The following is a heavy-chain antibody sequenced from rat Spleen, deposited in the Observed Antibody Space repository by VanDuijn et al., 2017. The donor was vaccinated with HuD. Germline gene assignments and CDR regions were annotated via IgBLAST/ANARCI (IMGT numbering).Heavy chain of an antibody. CDR3: VRQDTSGYSNWFTY. D-gene: IGHD4-3*01. Sequence: EVQLVESGGGLVQPGRSLKLSCAASGFTYTNYGMHWIRQAPTKGLELVASISPSGGSTYYRDSVKGRFTISRDNAKSTLYLQMYSLRSEDTATFYCVRQDTSGYSNWFTYWGQGTLVTVSS. J-gene: IGHJ3*01. CDR2: ISPSGGST. V-gene: IGHV5-19*01. CDR1: GFTYTNYG.